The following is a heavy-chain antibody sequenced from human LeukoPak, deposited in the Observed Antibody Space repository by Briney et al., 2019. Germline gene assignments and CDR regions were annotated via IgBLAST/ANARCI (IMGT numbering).Heavy chain of an antibody. CDR2: ISGSGGST. D-gene: IGHD2-21*02. CDR1: GFTFSSYA. Sequence: PGGSLRLSCAASGFTFSSYAMTWVRQAPGKGLEWVSGISGSGGSTYYADSVKGRFTISRGNSKNTLYLQMSSLRAEDTAVYYCAKDLVYCGGDCYSNVYFDYWGQGTLVTVSS. V-gene: IGHV3-23*01. J-gene: IGHJ4*02. CDR3: AKDLVYCGGDCYSNVYFDY.